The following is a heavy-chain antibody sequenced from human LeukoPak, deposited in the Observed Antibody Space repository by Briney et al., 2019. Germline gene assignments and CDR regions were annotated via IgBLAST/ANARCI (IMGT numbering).Heavy chain of an antibody. CDR3: AKDSMVRGVIIPS. CDR2: ISSSSSTI. D-gene: IGHD3-10*01. CDR1: GFTFSTYT. J-gene: IGHJ5*02. V-gene: IGHV3-48*01. Sequence: GGSLRLSCAASGFTFSTYTINWVRQAPGKGLELVSYISSSSSTIYYADSVRGRFTISRDNAKNSVYVQMNSLRAEDTAVYYCAKDSMVRGVIIPSWGQGTLVTVSS.